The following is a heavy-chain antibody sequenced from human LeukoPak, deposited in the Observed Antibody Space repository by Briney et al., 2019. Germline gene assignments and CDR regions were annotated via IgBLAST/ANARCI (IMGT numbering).Heavy chain of an antibody. Sequence: PSETLSLTCTVSGGSISSSSYYWGWIRQPPGKGLEWIGSIYYSGSTYYNPSLKSRVTISVDTSKNQFSLKLSSVTAADTAVYYCARAPPHYDSWFDPWGQGTLVTVSS. J-gene: IGHJ5*02. CDR3: ARAPPHYDSWFDP. V-gene: IGHV4-39*07. D-gene: IGHD3-3*01. CDR2: IYYSGST. CDR1: GGSISSSSYY.